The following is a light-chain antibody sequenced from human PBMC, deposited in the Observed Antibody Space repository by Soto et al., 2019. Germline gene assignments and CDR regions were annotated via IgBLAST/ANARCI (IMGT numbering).Light chain of an antibody. J-gene: IGKJ4*01. V-gene: IGKV1-13*02. CDR1: QGIGSA. CDR3: QQFNTSPLT. CDR2: DAS. Sequence: AIQLTQSPSSLSASVGDRVTITCRASQGIGSALAWYQQKPGKAPKLLMYDASSLQSGVPSRFSGSGSGTDFTLTISSLQPEDFATYYCQQFNTSPLTFGGGTEVEIK.